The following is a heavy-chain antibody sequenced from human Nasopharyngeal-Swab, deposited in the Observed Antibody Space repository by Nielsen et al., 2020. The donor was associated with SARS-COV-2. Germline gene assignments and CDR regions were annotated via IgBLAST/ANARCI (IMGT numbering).Heavy chain of an antibody. CDR1: GFTFSNAW. Sequence: GESLKISCAASGFTFSNAWMSWVRQAPGKGLEWVGRIKSKTDGGTTDYAAPVKGRFTISRDDSKNTLYLQMNSLKTEDTAEYYCTTDPHQLLSPTPNRFDPWGQGTLVTVSS. D-gene: IGHD2-2*01. CDR3: TTDPHQLLSPTPNRFDP. CDR2: IKSKTDGGTT. J-gene: IGHJ5*02. V-gene: IGHV3-15*01.